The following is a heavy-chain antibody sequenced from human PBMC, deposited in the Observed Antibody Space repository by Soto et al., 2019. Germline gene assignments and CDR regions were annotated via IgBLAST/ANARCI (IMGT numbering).Heavy chain of an antibody. CDR3: ARRSVVAATRCDY. Sequence: QVQLQESGPGLVKPSQTLSLTCTVSGGSISSGGYYWSWIRQHPGKGLEWIGYIYYSGSTYYNPCLQSRVTISVDTSKNQFPLNLSSVTAADTAVDYGARRSVVAATRCDYWGQGTLVTVSS. CDR1: GGSISSGGYY. J-gene: IGHJ4*02. D-gene: IGHD2-15*01. V-gene: IGHV4-31*03. CDR2: IYYSGST.